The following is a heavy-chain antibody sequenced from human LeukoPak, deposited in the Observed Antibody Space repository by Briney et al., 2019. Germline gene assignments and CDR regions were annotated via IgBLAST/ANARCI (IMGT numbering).Heavy chain of an antibody. Sequence: GGSLRLSCAASGFTFSSYVMGWVRQAPGKGLEWVSAIIGSGGNTYYADSVKGRFTISRDNSKNTLYLQMNSLRAEDTAVYYCAKANYYDSRGYYGYWGQGSLVTVSS. CDR2: IIGSGGNT. CDR3: AKANYYDSRGYYGY. V-gene: IGHV3-23*01. J-gene: IGHJ4*02. CDR1: GFTFSSYV. D-gene: IGHD3-22*01.